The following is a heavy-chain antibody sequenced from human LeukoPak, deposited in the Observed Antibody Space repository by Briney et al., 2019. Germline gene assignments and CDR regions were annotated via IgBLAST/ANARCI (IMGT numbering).Heavy chain of an antibody. CDR2: ISSSSSYI. J-gene: IGHJ5*02. Sequence: GGSLRLSCAASGFTFSSYSMNWVRQAPGKGLEWVSSISSSSSYIYYADPVKGRFTISRDNAKNSLYLQMNSLRAEDTAVYYCARESGGSGSYTWFDPWGQGTLVTVSS. D-gene: IGHD3-10*01. CDR3: ARESGGSGSYTWFDP. CDR1: GFTFSSYS. V-gene: IGHV3-21*01.